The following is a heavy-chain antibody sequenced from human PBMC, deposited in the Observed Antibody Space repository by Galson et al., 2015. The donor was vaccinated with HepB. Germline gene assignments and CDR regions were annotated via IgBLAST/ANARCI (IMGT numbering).Heavy chain of an antibody. J-gene: IGHJ1*01. V-gene: IGHV3-23*01. CDR2: ISGSGGST. CDR1: GFTFSSYA. Sequence: SLRLSCAASGFTFSSYAMSWVRQAPGKGLEWVSAISGSGGSTYYADSVKGRFTISRDNSKNTLYLQMNSLRAEDTAVYYCAKAHVEQWLRTYFQHWGQGTLVTVSS. D-gene: IGHD6-19*01. CDR3: AKAHVEQWLRTYFQH.